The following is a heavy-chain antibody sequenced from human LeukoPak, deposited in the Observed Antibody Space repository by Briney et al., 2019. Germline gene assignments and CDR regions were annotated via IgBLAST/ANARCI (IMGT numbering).Heavy chain of an antibody. J-gene: IGHJ6*03. CDR3: AREEGNYETRVYYYYMDV. D-gene: IGHD1-7*01. CDR2: IYTSGST. CDR1: GGSISSGSYY. Sequence: PSQTLSLTCTVSGGSISSGSYYWSWIRQPAGKGLEWIGRIYTSGSTNYNPSLKSRVTMSVDTSKNQFSLKLSSVTAADTAVYYCAREEGNYETRVYYYYMDVWGKGTTVTVSS. V-gene: IGHV4-61*02.